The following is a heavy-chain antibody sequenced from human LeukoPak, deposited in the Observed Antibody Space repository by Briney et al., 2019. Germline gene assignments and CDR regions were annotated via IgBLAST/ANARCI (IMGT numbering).Heavy chain of an antibody. V-gene: IGHV3-15*01. CDR1: GFTFSNAW. D-gene: IGHD7-27*01. CDR2: IKSKTDGGTT. J-gene: IGHJ4*02. CDR3: TTGPDWGQFDS. Sequence: PGGSLRLSCAASGFTFSNAWMSWVRQAPGKGLEWVGRIKSKTDGGTTDYAAPVKGRFSISRDDSKNTLYLQMNSLKSEDTAVYYCTTGPDWGQFDSWGQGTPVIVSS.